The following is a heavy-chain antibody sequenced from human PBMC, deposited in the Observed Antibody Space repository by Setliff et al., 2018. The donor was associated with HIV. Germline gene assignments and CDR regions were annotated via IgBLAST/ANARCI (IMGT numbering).Heavy chain of an antibody. CDR3: ARGPPFAF. CDR2: IAYSGTTVYT. V-gene: IGHV4-39*07. Sequence: SETLSLTCNVSGGSFIGSSFQSTWIRQHPERGLEWIGDIAYSGTTVYTNYNPSLESRVTVSEDTSRHQFFLKLTSVTADDTGIYYCARGPPFAFWGQGLLVTVSS. J-gene: IGHJ4*02. CDR1: GGSFIGSSFQ.